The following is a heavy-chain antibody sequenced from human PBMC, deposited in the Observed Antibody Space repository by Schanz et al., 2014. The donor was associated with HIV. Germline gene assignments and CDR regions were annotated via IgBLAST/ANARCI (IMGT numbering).Heavy chain of an antibody. CDR1: GFTFSSYG. Sequence: QVQLVESGGGVVQPGRSLRLSCAASGFTFSSYGMHWVRQAPGRGLEWVAVIWYDGSNECYADSVKGRFTISRDNSKNTLYLQMNGLSAEDTAVYFCARVGGWGAFDIWGQGTMVAVSS. CDR3: ARVGGWGAFDI. CDR2: IWYDGSNE. V-gene: IGHV3-33*01. J-gene: IGHJ3*02. D-gene: IGHD3-10*01.